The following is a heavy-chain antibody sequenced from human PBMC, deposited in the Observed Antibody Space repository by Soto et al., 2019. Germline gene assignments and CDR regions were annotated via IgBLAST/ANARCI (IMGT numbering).Heavy chain of an antibody. CDR3: ARVRRDGDSYYYYYGMDV. V-gene: IGHV4-34*01. CDR2: INHSGST. Sequence: PSETLSLTCAVYGGSFSGYYWSWIRQPPGKGLEWIGEINHSGSTNYDPSLKSRVTISVDTSKNQFSLKLSSVTAADTAVYYCARVRRDGDSYYYYYGMDVWGQGTTVTVSS. CDR1: GGSFSGYY. J-gene: IGHJ6*02.